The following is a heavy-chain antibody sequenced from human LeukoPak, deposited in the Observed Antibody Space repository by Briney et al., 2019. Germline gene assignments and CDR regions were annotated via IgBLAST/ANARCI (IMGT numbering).Heavy chain of an antibody. CDR3: AKDLGIAAAGPNDY. D-gene: IGHD6-13*01. V-gene: IGHV3-23*01. CDR1: GFIFSSYG. CDR2: ISGSGGST. Sequence: GGSLRLSCAASGFIFSSYGMNWVRQAPGKGLEWVSAISGSGGSTYYADSVKGRFTISRDNSKNTLYLQMNSLRAEDTAVYYCAKDLGIAAAGPNDYWGQGTLVTVSS. J-gene: IGHJ4*02.